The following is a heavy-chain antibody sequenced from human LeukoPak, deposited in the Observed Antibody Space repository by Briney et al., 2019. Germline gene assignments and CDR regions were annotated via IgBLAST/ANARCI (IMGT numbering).Heavy chain of an antibody. Sequence: GGSLRLSCAASGFTFSSYAMHWVRQAPGKGLEWVAVISYDGSNKYYADSVKGRFTISRDNSKNTLYLQMNSLRAEDTAVYYCATHTVVDAFDIWGQGTMVTVSS. CDR1: GFTFSSYA. D-gene: IGHD2-15*01. CDR2: ISYDGSNK. CDR3: ATHTVVDAFDI. V-gene: IGHV3-30*04. J-gene: IGHJ3*02.